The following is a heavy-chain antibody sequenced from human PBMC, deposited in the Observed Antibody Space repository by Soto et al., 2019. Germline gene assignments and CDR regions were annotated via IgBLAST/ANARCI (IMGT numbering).Heavy chain of an antibody. CDR3: ARNYYYDSSGDLVRYGMDV. Sequence: GESLKISCKVSGYSFTNSWIGWVRQKPGKGLEWLGMIFPTDSYTNYSPSFQGHVTISGDKSISTAYLQWSSLKASDTAMYYCARNYYYDSSGDLVRYGMDVWGQGTTVTASS. CDR2: IFPTDSYT. D-gene: IGHD3-22*01. V-gene: IGHV5-10-1*01. J-gene: IGHJ6*02. CDR1: GYSFTNSW.